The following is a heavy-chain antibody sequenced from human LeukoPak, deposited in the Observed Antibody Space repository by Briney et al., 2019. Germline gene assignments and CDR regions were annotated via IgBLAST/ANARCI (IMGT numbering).Heavy chain of an antibody. CDR1: GGTFSSYT. CDR2: IIPILGIA. CDR3: ARGYHYYYYGMDV. D-gene: IGHD2-15*01. J-gene: IGHJ6*02. Sequence: ASVKVSCKASGGTFSSYTISWVRQAPGQGLEWMGRIIPILGIANYAQKFQGRVTITADKSTSTAYMELSSLRSEDTAVYYCARGYHYYYYGMDVWGQGTTVTVSS. V-gene: IGHV1-69*02.